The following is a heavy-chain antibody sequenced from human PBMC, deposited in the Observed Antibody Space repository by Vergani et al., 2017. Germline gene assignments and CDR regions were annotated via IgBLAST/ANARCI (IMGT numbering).Heavy chain of an antibody. CDR3: AAGSYYSSFDY. J-gene: IGHJ4*02. Sequence: QWGAGLLKPSETLSLTCAVYGGSFSGYYWSWIRQPPGKGLEWIAHIFSNDEKSYSTSLKSRLTISKDTSKSQVVLTMTNMDPVDTATYYCAAGSYYSSFDYWGQGTLVTVSS. CDR1: GGSFSGYYW. V-gene: IGHV2-26*01. CDR2: IFSNDEK. D-gene: IGHD3-10*01.